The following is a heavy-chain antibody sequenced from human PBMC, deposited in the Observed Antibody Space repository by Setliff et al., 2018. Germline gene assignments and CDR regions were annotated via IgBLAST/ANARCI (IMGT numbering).Heavy chain of an antibody. V-gene: IGHV1-8*02. CDR3: ARGTYIGDFWSGYYIQGQFDP. CDR1: GYTFTTYD. CDR2: MNPNSGNR. J-gene: IGHJ5*02. Sequence: ASVKVSCKASGYTFTTYDINWVRQAPGQGLEWMGWMNPNSGNRGYAQKFQGRVTMTRNTSISTAYMELSTLRSEDTAVYYCARGTYIGDFWSGYYIQGQFDPWGQGTLVTSPQ. D-gene: IGHD3-3*01.